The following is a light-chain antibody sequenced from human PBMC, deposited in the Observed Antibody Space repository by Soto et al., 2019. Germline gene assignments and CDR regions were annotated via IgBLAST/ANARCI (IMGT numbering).Light chain of an antibody. Sequence: QSALTQPPSASSTPGQTVTISCSGSTSNTGTFYVYWYQHLPGTAPKLLIYLGDQRASGVSDRFSGSKSGTSASLAINGLRSDDEADYYCAAWDDNLNAYVFGSGTKLTVL. CDR1: TSNTGTFY. CDR3: AAWDDNLNAYV. J-gene: IGLJ1*01. V-gene: IGLV1-47*02. CDR2: LGD.